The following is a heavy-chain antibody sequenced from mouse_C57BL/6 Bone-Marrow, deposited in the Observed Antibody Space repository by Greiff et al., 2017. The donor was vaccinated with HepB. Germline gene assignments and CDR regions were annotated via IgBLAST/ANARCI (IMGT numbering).Heavy chain of an antibody. CDR2: IYPSSGNT. D-gene: IGHD1-1*01. Sequence: QVQLQQSGAELARPGASVKLSCKASGYTFTSYGISWVKQRTGQGLEWIGEIYPSSGNTYYNEKFKGKATLTADKSSSTAYMELRSLTSEDSAVYFCAREDYGSISWFAYWGQGTLVTVSA. CDR1: GYTFTSYG. CDR3: AREDYGSISWFAY. J-gene: IGHJ3*01. V-gene: IGHV1-81*01.